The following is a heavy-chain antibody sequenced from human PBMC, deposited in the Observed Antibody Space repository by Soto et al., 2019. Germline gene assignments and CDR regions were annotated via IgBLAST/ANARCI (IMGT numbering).Heavy chain of an antibody. Sequence: SETLSLTCIVSGGSINNYYWSWIRQPPGKGLVWIGYIYYSGSTNYNPSLKSRVTISVDTSNNLVSLKLSSVTAVDTAVYYCARHTSSSYTSWFDSWGQGTLVTVSS. J-gene: IGHJ5*01. CDR1: GGSINNYY. CDR3: ARHTSSSYTSWFDS. D-gene: IGHD3-16*02. CDR2: IYYSGST. V-gene: IGHV4-59*08.